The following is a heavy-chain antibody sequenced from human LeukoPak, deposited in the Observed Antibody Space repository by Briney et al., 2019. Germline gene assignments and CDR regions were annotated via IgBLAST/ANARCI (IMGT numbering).Heavy chain of an antibody. CDR3: ANTHGSGTIDY. J-gene: IGHJ4*02. Sequence: PGGSLRLSCTASGFTLSSHEMSWIRQAPGKGLEWVSSIDYSGGSTYYADSVKGRFTISRDNSKNTLYLQLNSLRGDDTAVYYCANTHGSGTIDYWGQGTLVTVSS. CDR1: GFTLSSHE. D-gene: IGHD3-10*01. V-gene: IGHV3-23*01. CDR2: IDYSGGST.